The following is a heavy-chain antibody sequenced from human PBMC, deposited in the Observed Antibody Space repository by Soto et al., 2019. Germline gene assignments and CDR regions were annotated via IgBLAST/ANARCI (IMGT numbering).Heavy chain of an antibody. CDR3: ARVQSSAMIVGGGSWYFDL. J-gene: IGHJ2*01. Sequence: QVQLQESGPGLVKPSQTLSLTCTVSGGSISSGDYYWSWIRQPPGKGLEWIGYIYYSGSTYYNPSLKSRVTISVDTSKNQFSLKLSSVTAAGTAVYYGARVQSSAMIVGGGSWYFDLWGRGTLVTVSS. V-gene: IGHV4-30-4*01. CDR2: IYYSGST. CDR1: GGSISSGDYY. D-gene: IGHD3-22*01.